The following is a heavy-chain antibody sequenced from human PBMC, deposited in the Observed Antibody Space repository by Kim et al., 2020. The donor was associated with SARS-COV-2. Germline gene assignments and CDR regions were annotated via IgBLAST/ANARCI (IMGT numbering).Heavy chain of an antibody. Sequence: GGSLRLSCAASGFTFDDYAMHWVRQAPGKGLEWVSGISWNSGSIGYADSVKGRFTISRDNAKNSLYLQMNSLRAEDTALYYCAKDNKDQAGTLAFDIWGQGTMVTVSS. V-gene: IGHV3-9*01. CDR2: ISWNSGSI. CDR1: GFTFDDYA. D-gene: IGHD6-19*01. CDR3: AKDNKDQAGTLAFDI. J-gene: IGHJ3*02.